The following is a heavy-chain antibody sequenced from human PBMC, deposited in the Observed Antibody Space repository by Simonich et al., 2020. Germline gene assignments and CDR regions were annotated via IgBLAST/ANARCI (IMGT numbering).Heavy chain of an antibody. J-gene: IGHJ4*02. CDR2: IYYSGST. Sequence: QLQLQESGPGLVKPSETLSLTCTVSGGSISSSSYYWGWIRQPPGKGLEWIGSIYYSGSTYYNPSLKSRVTISVDTSKNQFSLKPSSVTAADTAVYYCARQRVLMVYAIDYWGQGTLVTVSS. V-gene: IGHV4-39*01. CDR1: GGSISSSSYY. CDR3: ARQRVLMVYAIDY. D-gene: IGHD2-8*01.